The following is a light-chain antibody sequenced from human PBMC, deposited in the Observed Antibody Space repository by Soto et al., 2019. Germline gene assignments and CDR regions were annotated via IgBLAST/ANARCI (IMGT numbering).Light chain of an antibody. Sequence: QSVLTQPPSASGTPGQRVTISCSGSSSNIGSNTVNWYQQLPGTAPKLLIYSNNQRPSGVPDRFSGSKSGTSASLAISGLQSEEEADYYCAAWDDSLNGLYVFGTGTKVTVL. V-gene: IGLV1-44*01. CDR1: SSNIGSNT. CDR2: SNN. CDR3: AAWDDSLNGLYV. J-gene: IGLJ1*01.